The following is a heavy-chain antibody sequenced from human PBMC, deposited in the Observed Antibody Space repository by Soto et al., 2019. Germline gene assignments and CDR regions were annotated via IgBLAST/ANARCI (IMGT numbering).Heavy chain of an antibody. CDR3: ARVRETTPTRRAFEI. CDR1: GYTFSNYG. J-gene: IGHJ3*02. V-gene: IGHV1-18*01. Sequence: QVQLVQSGAEVKKPGASVKVSCKASGYTFSNYGIGWLRQAPGQGLEWLAWISAYNGDTKSAQKLQGRVTVTTDVSTSTAYMALRRLRSDDTAVYYCARVRETTPTRRAFEIWCQGTMVTVSS. CDR2: ISAYNGDT. D-gene: IGHD1-1*01.